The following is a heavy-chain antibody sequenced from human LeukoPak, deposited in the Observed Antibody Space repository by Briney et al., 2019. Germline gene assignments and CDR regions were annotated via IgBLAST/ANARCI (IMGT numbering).Heavy chain of an antibody. Sequence: ASVKVSCKASGYTFTGYYMHWVRQAPGQGLEWMGWINPNSGGTNYAQNFQGRVTMTWYTSISTAYMELSRLRSDDTAVYYCARVWERSSSSWPFDYWGQGTLVTVSS. CDR1: GYTFTGYY. D-gene: IGHD6-13*01. J-gene: IGHJ4*02. CDR3: ARVWERSSSSWPFDY. CDR2: INPNSGGT. V-gene: IGHV1-2*02.